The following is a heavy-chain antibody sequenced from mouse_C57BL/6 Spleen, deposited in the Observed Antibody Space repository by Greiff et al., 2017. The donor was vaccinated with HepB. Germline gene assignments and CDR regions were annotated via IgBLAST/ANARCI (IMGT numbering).Heavy chain of an antibody. J-gene: IGHJ2*01. CDR3: ARWSYSNPYFDY. Sequence: QVQLQQPGAELVKPGASVKMSCKASGYTFTSYWITWVKQRPGQGLEWIGDIYPGSGSTNYNEKFKSKATLTADTSSSTAYMQLSSLTSEDSAVYYCARWSYSNPYFDYWGQGTTLTVSS. CDR2: IYPGSGST. D-gene: IGHD2-5*01. V-gene: IGHV1-55*01. CDR1: GYTFTSYW.